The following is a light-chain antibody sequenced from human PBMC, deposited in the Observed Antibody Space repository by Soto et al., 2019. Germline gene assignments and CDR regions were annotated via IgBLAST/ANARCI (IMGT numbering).Light chain of an antibody. CDR3: ASYAGGNQV. V-gene: IGLV2-8*01. CDR1: SSDVGAYNF. Sequence: QPVLTQPPSASGSPGQSVTISCTGTSSDVGAYNFVSWYQHHPGKAPKLIIYEVTKRPSGVPDRFSGSKSGNTASLTVFGLLPEDEADYYCASYAGGNQVFGTGTKVTVL. CDR2: EVT. J-gene: IGLJ1*01.